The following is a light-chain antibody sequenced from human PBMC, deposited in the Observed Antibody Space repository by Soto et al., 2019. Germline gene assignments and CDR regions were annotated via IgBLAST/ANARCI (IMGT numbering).Light chain of an antibody. Sequence: DIQMNQSPSTLSASIGDRVTITCRASESIRTWLAWYQHKPGKAPKFLIYDASSLESGVPSRFSGSGSGTEFTLTISNLQPDDFATYFCQQYNNYPRTFGQGTKV. CDR3: QQYNNYPRT. CDR1: ESIRTW. CDR2: DAS. J-gene: IGKJ1*01. V-gene: IGKV1-5*01.